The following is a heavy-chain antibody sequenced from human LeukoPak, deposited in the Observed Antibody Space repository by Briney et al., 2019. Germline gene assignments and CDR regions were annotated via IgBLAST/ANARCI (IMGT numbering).Heavy chain of an antibody. D-gene: IGHD6-6*01. Sequence: ASVKASCKASGYTFTSYYMHWVAQAPGQGLEWLGIINPSGGSTSYAQKSQGRVTMTRDTSTSTVYMELSSLRSEDTAVYNCARAGLEYSSSSVRFDYWGQGTLVTVSS. CDR2: INPSGGST. CDR1: GYTFTSYY. CDR3: ARAGLEYSSSSVRFDY. J-gene: IGHJ4*02. V-gene: IGHV1-46*01.